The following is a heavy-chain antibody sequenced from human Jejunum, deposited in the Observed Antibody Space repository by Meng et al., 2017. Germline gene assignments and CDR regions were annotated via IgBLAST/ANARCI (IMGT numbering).Heavy chain of an antibody. J-gene: IGHJ4*02. CDR3: AKDGGIGFTDFDY. V-gene: IGHV3-30*01. CDR1: GFTFSSYA. Sequence: QVQLVEAGGGVVQPGRFLRLSCAASGFTFSSYAMPWVRQAPGKGLEWVAVISNDGSRQYYPDSVKGRLTISRDNSRNTLYVQMNSLSAEDTAVYYCAKDGGIGFTDFDYWGQGTLVTVSS. CDR2: ISNDGSRQ. D-gene: IGHD3-3*01.